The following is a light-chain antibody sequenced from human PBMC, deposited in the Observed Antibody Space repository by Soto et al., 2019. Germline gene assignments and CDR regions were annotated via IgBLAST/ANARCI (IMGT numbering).Light chain of an antibody. CDR2: ANN. V-gene: IGLV1-40*01. Sequence: QSVLTQPPSVSGAPGQRVTISCSGSSSNSGAGYDVHWYQQLPGTAPKLLISANNIRPSGVPDRFSGSKSGTSASLAITGLQAEDEADYYCQSYDSSLSGSGVFGGGTQLTVL. CDR3: QSYDSSLSGSGV. CDR1: SSNSGAGYD. J-gene: IGLJ3*02.